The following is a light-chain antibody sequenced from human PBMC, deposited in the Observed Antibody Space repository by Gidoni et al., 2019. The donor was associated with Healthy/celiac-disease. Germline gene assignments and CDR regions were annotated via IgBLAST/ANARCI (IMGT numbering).Light chain of an antibody. CDR2: DAS. CDR3: QQRSNWPPGVT. Sequence: EIVLTQSPATLSLSPGERATPSCRASQSVSNYLAWYQQKPGQAPRLLIYDASNRATGIPARFSGSGSGTDFTLTISSLEPEDFAVYYCQQRSNWPPGVTFGGGTKVEIK. J-gene: IGKJ4*01. CDR1: QSVSNY. V-gene: IGKV3-11*01.